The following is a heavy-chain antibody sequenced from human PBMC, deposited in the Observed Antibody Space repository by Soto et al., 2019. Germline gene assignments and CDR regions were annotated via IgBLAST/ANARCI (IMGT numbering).Heavy chain of an antibody. Sequence: QVQLVQSGAEVKKTGSSVKVSCKASGGTFSIYGFSWVRQAPGQGPEWIGGIIPILTTPNYAQKFHGRVTIVADESTTTVYMELSSLKSEDTAVYXXAXXVXXXPXXXDGMDVWGQGTSVTVSS. CDR3: AXXVXXXPXXXDGMDV. V-gene: IGHV1-69*01. J-gene: IGHJ6*02. CDR2: IIPILTTP. CDR1: GGTFSIYG.